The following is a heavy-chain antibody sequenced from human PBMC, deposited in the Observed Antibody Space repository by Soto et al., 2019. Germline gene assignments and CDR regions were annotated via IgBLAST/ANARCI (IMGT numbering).Heavy chain of an antibody. D-gene: IGHD2-15*01. CDR3: ARDMTVVVAAPANAFDI. Sequence: PGGSMGISSAACGLTCVGLGMHWVRKAPGKGLEWVAVIWYDGSNKYYADSVKGRFTISRDNSKNTLYLQMNSLRAEDTAVYYCARDMTVVVAAPANAFDIWGQGTMVTVSS. CDR1: GLTCVGLG. CDR2: IWYDGSNK. J-gene: IGHJ3*02. V-gene: IGHV3-33*01.